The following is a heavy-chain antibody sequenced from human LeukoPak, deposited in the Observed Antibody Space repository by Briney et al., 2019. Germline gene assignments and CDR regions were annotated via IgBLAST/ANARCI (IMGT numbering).Heavy chain of an antibody. CDR1: GGTFSSYA. Sequence: SVKVSCKASGGTFSSYAISWVRQAPGQGLEWMGGIIPIFGTANYAQKFQGRVTITADESTSTAYMELSSLRSEDTAVYYCARGKLWFGELSYLFDYWGQGTLVTVSS. J-gene: IGHJ4*02. CDR2: IIPIFGTA. V-gene: IGHV1-69*01. CDR3: ARGKLWFGELSYLFDY. D-gene: IGHD3-10*01.